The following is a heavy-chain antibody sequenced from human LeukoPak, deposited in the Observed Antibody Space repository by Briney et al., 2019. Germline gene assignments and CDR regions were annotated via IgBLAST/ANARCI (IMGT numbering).Heavy chain of an antibody. CDR1: GFTVSSNS. J-gene: IGHJ3*02. CDR2: IYSGGNT. Sequence: PGGSLRLSCTVSGFTVSSNSMSWVRQAPGKGLEWVSFIYSGGNTHNSDSVKGRFTISRDNSKNTLYLQMNSLRAEDTAVYYCARISRQDDAFDIWGQGTMVTVSS. CDR3: ARISRQDDAFDI. V-gene: IGHV3-53*01.